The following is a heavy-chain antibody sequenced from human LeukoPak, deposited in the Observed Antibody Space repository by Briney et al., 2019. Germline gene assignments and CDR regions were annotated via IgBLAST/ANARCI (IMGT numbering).Heavy chain of an antibody. Sequence: SETLSLTCAVSGYSISSGYYWGWIRQPPGKGLEWIGSIYHSGSTYYNPSLKSRVTISVDTSKNQFSLKLSSVTAADTAVYYCARRWDSSGAYDYYYHMDVWGKGTTVTVSS. CDR2: IYHSGST. CDR3: ARRWDSSGAYDYYYHMDV. J-gene: IGHJ6*03. V-gene: IGHV4-38-2*01. D-gene: IGHD3-22*01. CDR1: GYSISSGYY.